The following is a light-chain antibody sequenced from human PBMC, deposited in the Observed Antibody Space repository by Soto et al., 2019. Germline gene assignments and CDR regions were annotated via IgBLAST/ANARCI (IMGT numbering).Light chain of an antibody. CDR2: GAS. CDR1: QSVRNN. CDR3: QQYNTWWT. Sequence: EIVMTQSPATLSVSPGERATLSCRASQSVRNNLAWYQKKPGQAPRLLIYGASTRATGIPARFSGSGSGTEFTLTISSQQSEDFAVYYCQQYNTWWTFGQGTRVEIK. J-gene: IGKJ1*01. V-gene: IGKV3-15*01.